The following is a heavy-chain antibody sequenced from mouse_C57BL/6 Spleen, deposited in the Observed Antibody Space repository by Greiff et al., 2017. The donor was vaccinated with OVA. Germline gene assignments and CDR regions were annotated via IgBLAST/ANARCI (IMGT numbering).Heavy chain of an antibody. Sequence: EVKLVESGGDLVKPGGSLKLSCAASGFTFSSYGMSWVRQTPDKRLEWVATISSGGSYTYYPDSVKGRFTISRDNAKNTLYLQMSSLKSEDTAMYYCARRGYYTFDYWGQSTTLTVSS. CDR1: GFTFSSYG. CDR3: ARRGYYTFDY. J-gene: IGHJ2*01. D-gene: IGHD2-3*01. V-gene: IGHV5-6*02. CDR2: ISSGGSYT.